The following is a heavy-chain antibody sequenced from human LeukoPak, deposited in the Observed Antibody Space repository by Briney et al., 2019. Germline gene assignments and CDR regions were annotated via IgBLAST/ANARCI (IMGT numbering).Heavy chain of an antibody. V-gene: IGHV3-7*01. D-gene: IGHD4-11*01. CDR2: IKHDGSEK. Sequence: PGGSLRLSCAASGFTFSSYWMNWVRQAPGKGLEWVANIKHDGSEKYYVDSVKGRFTISRDDAKNSLFLQMNSLRAEDTAVYYCARDRSPVTTLPLEYWGQGTLVTVSS. CDR1: GFTFSSYW. J-gene: IGHJ4*02. CDR3: ARDRSPVTTLPLEY.